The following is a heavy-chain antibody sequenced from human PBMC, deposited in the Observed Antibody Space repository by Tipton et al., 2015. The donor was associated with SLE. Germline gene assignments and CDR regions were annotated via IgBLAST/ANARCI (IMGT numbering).Heavy chain of an antibody. Sequence: TLSLTCTVSGGSISNYYWNWIRQPPGKGLEWIGYIFYSGSTNYNPSLKSRVTISVDTSKNQFSLKLTSVTAADTAVYYCARISVDTTMAQRVDYGMDVWGQGTTVTVSS. V-gene: IGHV4-59*01. CDR2: IFYSGST. CDR1: GGSISNYY. CDR3: ARISVDTTMAQRVDYGMDV. J-gene: IGHJ6*02. D-gene: IGHD5-18*01.